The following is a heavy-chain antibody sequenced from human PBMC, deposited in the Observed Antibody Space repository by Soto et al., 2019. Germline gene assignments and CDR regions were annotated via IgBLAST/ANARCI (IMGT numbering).Heavy chain of an antibody. CDR3: ARPAYGSGSYNYNFDY. CDR2: MNPNSGNT. J-gene: IGHJ4*02. V-gene: IGHV1-8*01. D-gene: IGHD3-10*01. Sequence: ASVKVSCKASGYTFTSYDINWVRQATGQGLEWMGWMNPNSGNTGYAQKFQGRVTMTRNTSISTAYMELSSLRSEDTAVYYCARPAYGSGSYNYNFDYWGQGTLVTVSS. CDR1: GYTFTSYD.